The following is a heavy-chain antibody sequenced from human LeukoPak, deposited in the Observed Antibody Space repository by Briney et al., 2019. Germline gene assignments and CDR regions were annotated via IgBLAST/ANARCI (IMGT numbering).Heavy chain of an antibody. D-gene: IGHD2-2*01. CDR1: GGSISSSSYY. Sequence: SETLSLTCTVSGGSISSSSYYWGWIRQPPGKGLEWIGYIYYSGSTNYNPSLKSRVTTSVDTSKNQFSLKLSSVTAADTAVYYCARRGNQPAAMLYYYYYMDVWGKGTTVTVSS. CDR2: IYYSGST. V-gene: IGHV4-61*05. CDR3: ARRGNQPAAMLYYYYYMDV. J-gene: IGHJ6*03.